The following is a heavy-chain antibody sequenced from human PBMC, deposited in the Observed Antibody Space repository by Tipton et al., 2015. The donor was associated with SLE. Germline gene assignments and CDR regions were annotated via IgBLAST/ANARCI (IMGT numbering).Heavy chain of an antibody. D-gene: IGHD4-17*01. Sequence: TLSLTCTVSGGSISSSSYYWSWIRQPAGKGLEWIGEINHSGDTNYNPSLKSRVTISLDASKNQFSLKLSSVTAADTAVYYCARDGGGDYGFDPWGQGTLVTVSS. CDR3: ARDGGGDYGFDP. CDR2: INHSGDT. CDR1: GGSISSSSYY. V-gene: IGHV4-61*10. J-gene: IGHJ5*02.